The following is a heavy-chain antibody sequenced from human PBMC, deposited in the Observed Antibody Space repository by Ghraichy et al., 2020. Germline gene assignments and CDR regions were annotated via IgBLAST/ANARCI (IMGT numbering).Heavy chain of an antibody. CDR3: ARGYNRLNYGMDV. CDR2: IYSGGST. J-gene: IGHJ6*02. D-gene: IGHD5-18*01. CDR1: GFTVSSNY. Sequence: GGSLRLSCAASGFTVSSNYMSWVRQAPGKGLEWVSVIYSGGSTYYADSVKGRFTISRDNSKNTLYLQMNSLRAEDTAVYYCARGYNRLNYGMDVWGQGTTVTVSS. V-gene: IGHV3-53*01.